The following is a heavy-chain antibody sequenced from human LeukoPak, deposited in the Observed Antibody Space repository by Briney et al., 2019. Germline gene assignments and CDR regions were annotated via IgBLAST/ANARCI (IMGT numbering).Heavy chain of an antibody. CDR2: IYYSGST. D-gene: IGHD1-26*01. V-gene: IGHV4-4*02. Sequence: PSETLSLTCVVSGGSISTDKWWSWVRQSPGKGLECVGEIYYSGSTYYNPSLKSRVTISVDTSKNQFSLKLSSVTAADTAVYYCARLSGSLDYWGQGTLVTVSS. CDR1: GGSISTDKW. J-gene: IGHJ4*02. CDR3: ARLSGSLDY.